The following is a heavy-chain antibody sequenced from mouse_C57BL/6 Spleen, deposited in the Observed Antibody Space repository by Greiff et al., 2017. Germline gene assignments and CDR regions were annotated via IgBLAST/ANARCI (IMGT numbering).Heavy chain of an antibody. CDR3: ARGYYDYDGFDY. J-gene: IGHJ2*01. CDR1: GFTFSDYY. CDR2: INYDGSST. Sequence: EVKLMESEGGLVQPGSSMKLSCTASGFTFSDYYMAWVRQVPEKGLEWVANINYDGSSTYYLDSLKSRFIISRDNAKNILYLQMSSLKSEDTATYYCARGYYDYDGFDYWGQGTTLTVSS. D-gene: IGHD2-4*01. V-gene: IGHV5-16*01.